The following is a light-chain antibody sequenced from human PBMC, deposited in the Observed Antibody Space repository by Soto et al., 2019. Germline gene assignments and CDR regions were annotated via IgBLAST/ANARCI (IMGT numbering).Light chain of an antibody. CDR2: ATS. CDR3: QQLNAYPPT. J-gene: IGKJ5*01. Sequence: IQLTQSPSSLSASVGDSVTISCRASQGINYYLAWYQQKPGQAPKLLIYATSTLQSGVPSRFSGSGSGTDFTLNISGLQPEDFATYYCQQLNAYPPTFGQGTRLEIK. V-gene: IGKV1-9*01. CDR1: QGINYY.